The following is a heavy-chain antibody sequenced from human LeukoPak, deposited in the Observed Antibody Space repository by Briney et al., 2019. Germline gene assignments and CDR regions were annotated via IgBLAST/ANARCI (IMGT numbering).Heavy chain of an antibody. Sequence: SETLSLTCTVSGYSISSGYYWGWIRQPPGKGLEWIGSIYHSGSTYYNPSLKSRVTISVDTSKNQFSLKLSSVTAADTAVYYCASRRAYCGGDCYQFDYWGQGTLVTVSS. V-gene: IGHV4-38-2*02. D-gene: IGHD2-21*02. J-gene: IGHJ4*02. CDR3: ASRRAYCGGDCYQFDY. CDR2: IYHSGST. CDR1: GYSISSGYY.